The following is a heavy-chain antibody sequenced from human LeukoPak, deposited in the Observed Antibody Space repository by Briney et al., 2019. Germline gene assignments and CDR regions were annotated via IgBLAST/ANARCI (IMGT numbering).Heavy chain of an antibody. CDR3: AREAHAFDI. Sequence: PGGSLRLSCAASGFTFNSYSMNWVRQAPGKGLEWVSYISSSSSTIYYADSVKGRFTISRDNAKNSLYLQMNCLRAEDTAVYYCAREAHAFDIWGQGTMVTVSS. CDR2: ISSSSSTI. V-gene: IGHV3-48*01. J-gene: IGHJ3*02. CDR1: GFTFNSYS.